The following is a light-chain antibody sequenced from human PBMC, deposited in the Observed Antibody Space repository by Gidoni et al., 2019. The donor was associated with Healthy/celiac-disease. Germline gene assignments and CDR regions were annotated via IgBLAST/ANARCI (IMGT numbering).Light chain of an antibody. J-gene: IGKJ3*01. V-gene: IGKV3-15*01. CDR1: QSVSSN. CDR2: GAS. CDR3: QQYNNWPPA. Sequence: EIVMTQSPATLSVSPGERATISCRASQSVSSNLSWYQQKPGQAPRLRIYGASTRATGIPARFSGRGSGTEFTLTISSLQSEDFAVYSCQQYNNWPPAFGPGTKVDIK.